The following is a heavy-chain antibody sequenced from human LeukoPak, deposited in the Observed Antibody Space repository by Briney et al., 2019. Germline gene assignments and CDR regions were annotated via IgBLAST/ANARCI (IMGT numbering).Heavy chain of an antibody. CDR1: GYTFTSYG. CDR2: MNPNSGNT. V-gene: IGHV1-8*01. CDR3: ARMDYGGNDVNWFDP. Sequence: ASVKVSCKASGYTFTSYGINWARQATGQGLEWMGWMNPNSGNTGYAQKFQGRATMTRNTSISTAYMELSSLRSDDTAVYYCARMDYGGNDVNWFDPWGQGTLVTVSS. J-gene: IGHJ5*02. D-gene: IGHD4-23*01.